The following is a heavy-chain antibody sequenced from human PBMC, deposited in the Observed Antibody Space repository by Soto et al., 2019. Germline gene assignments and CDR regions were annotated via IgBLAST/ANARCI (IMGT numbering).Heavy chain of an antibody. CDR2: IIPVLNVA. D-gene: IGHD2-21*02. J-gene: IGHJ4*02. Sequence: QVQLEQSGAEMKRPGSSVKVSCETSGGIFTNYTFSWVRQAPGQGLEWMGWIIPVLNVANYAQKFQGRIAVTADKSTSTAFLELTDLISEDTAIYFCARAPTAIPPFDYWGQGTLVTVSS. CDR3: ARAPTAIPPFDY. CDR1: GGIFTNYT. V-gene: IGHV1-69*02.